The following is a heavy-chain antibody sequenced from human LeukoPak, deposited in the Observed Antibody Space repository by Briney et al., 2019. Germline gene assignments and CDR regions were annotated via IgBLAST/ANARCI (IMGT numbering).Heavy chain of an antibody. Sequence: ASVKVSCKASGYTFTGYYMHWVRQAPGQGLEWMGWISAYNGNTNYAQKLQGRVTMTTDTSTSTAYMELRSLRSDDTAVYYCARDRWLLAGDAFDIWGQGTMVTVSS. CDR3: ARDRWLLAGDAFDI. V-gene: IGHV1-18*04. D-gene: IGHD3-3*01. J-gene: IGHJ3*02. CDR1: GYTFTGYY. CDR2: ISAYNGNT.